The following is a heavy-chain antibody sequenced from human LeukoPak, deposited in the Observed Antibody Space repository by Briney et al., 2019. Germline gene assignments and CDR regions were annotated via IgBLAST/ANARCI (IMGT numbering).Heavy chain of an antibody. CDR3: VRGDSHKSDWYNN. CDR2: ISSSGSTI. D-gene: IGHD6-19*01. J-gene: IGHJ4*02. Sequence: PGGSLRLSCAASGFTFSSYEMNWVRQAPGKGLEWVSYISSSGSTIYYADSVKGRFTISRDNAKNSLYLQMNSLRAEDTAVYYCVRGDSHKSDWYNNWGQGTLVTVSS. CDR1: GFTFSSYE. V-gene: IGHV3-48*03.